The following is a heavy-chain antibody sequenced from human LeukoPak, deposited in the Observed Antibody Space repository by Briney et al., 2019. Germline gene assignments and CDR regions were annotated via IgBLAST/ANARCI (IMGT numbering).Heavy chain of an antibody. Sequence: NPSETLSLTCTVSGGSISSSSYYWGWIRQPPGKGLEWIGSIYYSGSTYYNPSLKSRVTISVDTSKNQFSLKLSSVTAADTAVYYCARLGSGYVPLIDYWGQGTLVTVSS. CDR1: GGSISSSSYY. D-gene: IGHD5-12*01. CDR3: ARLGSGYVPLIDY. V-gene: IGHV4-39*01. CDR2: IYYSGST. J-gene: IGHJ4*02.